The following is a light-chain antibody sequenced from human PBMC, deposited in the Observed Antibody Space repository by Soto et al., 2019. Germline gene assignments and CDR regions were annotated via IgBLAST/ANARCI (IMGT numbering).Light chain of an antibody. J-gene: IGKJ4*01. CDR1: QSVDTF. V-gene: IGKV3-11*01. CDR2: DAS. CDR3: MQRSKSTLP. Sequence: EIVLTQSPATLSLSPGERATLSCRASQSVDTFLVWYQQKPCQAPSLLIYDASNRAAGIPARFRGSGSGTGFSFAIRCLVPEDFAVYYCMQRSKSTLPFGGGTKLEV.